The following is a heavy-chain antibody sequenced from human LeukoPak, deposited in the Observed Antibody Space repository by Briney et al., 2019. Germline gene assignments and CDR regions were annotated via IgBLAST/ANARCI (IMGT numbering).Heavy chain of an antibody. J-gene: IGHJ5*02. CDR3: ASKRGKVVVAATGWFDP. CDR1: GGTFSSYA. D-gene: IGHD2-15*01. V-gene: IGHV1-69*13. Sequence: ASVKVSCKASGGTFSSYAISWVRQAPGQGLEWMGGIIPIFGTANYAQKFQGRVTITADESTSTAYMELSSLRSEDTAVYYCASKRGKVVVAATGWFDPWGQGTLVTVSS. CDR2: IIPIFGTA.